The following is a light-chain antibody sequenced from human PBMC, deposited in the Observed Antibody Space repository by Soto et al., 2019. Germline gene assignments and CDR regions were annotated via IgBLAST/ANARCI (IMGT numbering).Light chain of an antibody. J-gene: IGLJ1*01. CDR2: VNR. V-gene: IGLV1-40*01. Sequence: QSVLTQPPSVSGAPGQRVTISCTGSRSNIGAGYDVHWYQQLPGTAPKLLIYVNRNRPSGVPDRSSGSKSGTSASLAITGLQAEDEADYYCQSYDSSLSGYVFGTGTKLTVL. CDR3: QSYDSSLSGYV. CDR1: RSNIGAGYD.